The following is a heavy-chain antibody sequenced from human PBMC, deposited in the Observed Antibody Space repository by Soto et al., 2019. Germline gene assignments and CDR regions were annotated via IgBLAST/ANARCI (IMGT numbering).Heavy chain of an antibody. J-gene: IGHJ4*02. CDR2: FTRSGNT. CDR1: GFTFSNYA. CDR3: AREFVPGSPNYDY. D-gene: IGHD3-10*01. Sequence: PGGSLRLSCAASGFTFSNYAMSWVRQAPGKGLEWVSTFTRSGNTYYADSVKGRFTISRDNSKNTLYLQMDSLRAEDTAVYYCAREFVPGSPNYDYWGLGTLVTVSS. V-gene: IGHV3-23*01.